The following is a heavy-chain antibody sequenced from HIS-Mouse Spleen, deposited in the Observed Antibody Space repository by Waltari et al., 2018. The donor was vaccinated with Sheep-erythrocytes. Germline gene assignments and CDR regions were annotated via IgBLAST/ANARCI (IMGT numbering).Heavy chain of an antibody. Sequence: QLQLQESGPGLVKPSETLSLPCTVSVGSISSSSYYWGWIRSPPGKGLEWIGSIYYSGSTYYNPSLKSRVTISVDTSKNQFSLKLSSVTAADTAVYYCARVRGYSYGFNWFDPWGQGTLVTVSS. V-gene: IGHV4-39*07. D-gene: IGHD5-18*01. CDR3: ARVRGYSYGFNWFDP. CDR2: IYYSGST. J-gene: IGHJ5*02. CDR1: VGSISSSSYY.